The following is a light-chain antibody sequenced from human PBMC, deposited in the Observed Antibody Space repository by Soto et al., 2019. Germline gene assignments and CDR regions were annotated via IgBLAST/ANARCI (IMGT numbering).Light chain of an antibody. CDR2: GNT. CDR1: SSSIGANYD. Sequence: QSVLTQPTSVSGAPGQTVTISCTGSSSSIGANYDVNWYQQLPGTAPKVLIYGNTDRPSGVPDRFSASKSGTSASLAITGLQAEDEADYYCQSHDTKLDSVVFGGGTKVTVL. J-gene: IGLJ2*01. V-gene: IGLV1-40*01. CDR3: QSHDTKLDSVV.